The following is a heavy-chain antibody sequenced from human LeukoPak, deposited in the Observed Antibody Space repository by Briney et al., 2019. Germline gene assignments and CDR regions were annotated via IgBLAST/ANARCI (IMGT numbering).Heavy chain of an antibody. CDR1: GFTFSSYG. CDR3: ATGLSHYDILTGYYISPPLN. Sequence: PGGSLRLSCAASGFTFSSYGMHWVRQAPGKGLEWVSVIYSGGSTYYADSVKGRFTISRDNSKNTLYLQMNSLRAEDTAVYYCATGLSHYDILTGYYISPPLNWGQGTLVTVSS. CDR2: IYSGGST. V-gene: IGHV3-NL1*01. D-gene: IGHD3-9*01. J-gene: IGHJ4*02.